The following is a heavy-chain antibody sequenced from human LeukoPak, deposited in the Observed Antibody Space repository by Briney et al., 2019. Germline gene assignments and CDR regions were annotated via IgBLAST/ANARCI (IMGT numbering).Heavy chain of an antibody. CDR2: ISAYDGNT. CDR1: GYTFTSYG. V-gene: IGHV1-18*01. Sequence: ASVKVSCKASGYTFTSYGISWVRQAPGQGLEWMGWISAYDGNTNYAQKLQGRVTMTTDTSTSTAYMELRSLRSDDTAVYYCARMRCGGDCYNPLYWCFDLWGRGTLVTVSS. D-gene: IGHD2-21*02. CDR3: ARMRCGGDCYNPLYWCFDL. J-gene: IGHJ2*01.